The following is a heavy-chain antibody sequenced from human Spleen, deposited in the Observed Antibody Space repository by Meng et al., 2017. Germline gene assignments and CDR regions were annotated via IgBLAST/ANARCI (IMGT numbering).Heavy chain of an antibody. J-gene: IGHJ4*02. CDR3: AKDGGY. Sequence: GESLKISCAASEFAFSGYWMSWVRQAPGKGLEWVANIEQYGKEKYYVDSVKGRFTISRDNAKNSLYLQMNSLRAEDTALYYCAKDGGYWGQGT. CDR1: EFAFSGYW. D-gene: IGHD3-10*01. CDR2: IEQYGKEK. V-gene: IGHV3-7*03.